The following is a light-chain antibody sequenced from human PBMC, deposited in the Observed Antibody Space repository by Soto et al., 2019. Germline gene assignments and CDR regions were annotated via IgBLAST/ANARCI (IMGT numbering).Light chain of an antibody. CDR3: QQYNNWPRT. CDR2: GAS. V-gene: IGKV3-15*01. CDR1: QSVSSN. Sequence: EIVMAQSPATLSVSPGERATLSCRASQSVSSNLAWYQQKPGQAPRXLIYGASTRATGIPARFSGSGSGTEFTLTISSLQSEDFAVYYCQQYNNWPRTFGQGTKVDIK. J-gene: IGKJ1*01.